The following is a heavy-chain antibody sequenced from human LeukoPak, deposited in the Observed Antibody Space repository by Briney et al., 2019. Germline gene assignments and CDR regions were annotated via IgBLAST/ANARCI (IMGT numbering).Heavy chain of an antibody. V-gene: IGHV1-69*13. CDR2: TMPSIATV. D-gene: IGHD3-22*01. CDR1: GDNFRSYA. Sequence: SVKVSCKASGDNFRSYALTWVRQAPGQGLEWMAVTMPSIATVYYAQKFQGRVTITADESTSTVYMEISSLRSDDTAVYYCAKQLYYYDSSAYSPHYYFDYWGQGTLVTVSS. J-gene: IGHJ4*02. CDR3: AKQLYYYDSSAYSPHYYFDY.